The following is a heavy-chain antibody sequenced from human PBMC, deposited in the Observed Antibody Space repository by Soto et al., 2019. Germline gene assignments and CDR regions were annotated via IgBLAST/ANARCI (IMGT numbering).Heavy chain of an antibody. Sequence: ASVKVSCKASGYTFTSYGISWVRQAPGQGLEWMGWVSAYNGNTNYAQKLQGRVTMTTDTSTSTAYMELRSLRSDDTAVYYCAIAEVLGDRVDPIYSLDYPLFDPLGQGTLVTVSS. D-gene: IGHD3-16*01. V-gene: IGHV1-18*01. J-gene: IGHJ5*02. CDR3: AIAEVLGDRVDPIYSLDYPLFDP. CDR2: VSAYNGNT. CDR1: GYTFTSYG.